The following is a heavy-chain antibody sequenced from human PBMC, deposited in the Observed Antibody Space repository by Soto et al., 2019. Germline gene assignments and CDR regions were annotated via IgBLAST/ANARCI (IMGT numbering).Heavy chain of an antibody. CDR3: ARDLPNAGYGMDG. CDR2: IYYSGST. CDR1: GGSISSGGYY. V-gene: IGHV4-31*03. Sequence: SETLSLTCTVSGGSISSGGYYWSWIRQHPGKGLEWIGYIYYSGSTYYNPSLKSRVTISVDTSKNQFSLKLSSVTAADTAVYYCARDLPNAGYGMDGWGQGTTFTVSS. D-gene: IGHD2-8*01. J-gene: IGHJ6*02.